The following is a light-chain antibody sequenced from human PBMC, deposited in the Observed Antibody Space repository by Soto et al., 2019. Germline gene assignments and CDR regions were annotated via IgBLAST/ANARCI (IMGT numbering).Light chain of an antibody. CDR3: QQYATFPVT. CDR1: QRVSGNY. CDR2: ASS. Sequence: NVLTQSPGTLSLTPGDSAVLSCRASQRVSGNYLAWYQQRPGRAPRLLIYASSTRTTGIPDRFTGSGSGTDFSLTPTRVEPEDLAVYYCQQYATFPVTFGPGTKVEIK. V-gene: IGKV3-20*01. J-gene: IGKJ3*01.